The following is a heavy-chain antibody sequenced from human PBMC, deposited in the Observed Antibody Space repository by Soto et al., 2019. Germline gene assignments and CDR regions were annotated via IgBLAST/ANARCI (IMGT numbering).Heavy chain of an antibody. J-gene: IGHJ6*02. CDR2: ISAYNGNT. V-gene: IGHV1-18*01. D-gene: IGHD5-12*01. CDR1: GYTFTSYG. Sequence: ASVKVSCTASGYTFTSYGISWVRQAPGQGLEWMGWISAYNGNTNYAQKLQGRVTMTTDTSTSTAYMELRSLRSDDTAVYYCAREHLSGYDLPYYYYGMDVWGQGTTVTVSS. CDR3: AREHLSGYDLPYYYYGMDV.